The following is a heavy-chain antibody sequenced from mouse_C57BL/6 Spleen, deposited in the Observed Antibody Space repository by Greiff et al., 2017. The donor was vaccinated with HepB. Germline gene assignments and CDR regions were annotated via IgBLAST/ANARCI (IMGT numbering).Heavy chain of an antibody. J-gene: IGHJ2*01. CDR1: GFTFSDYG. D-gene: IGHD2-4*01. Sequence: EVKLMESGGGLVKPGGSLKLSCAASGFTFSDYGMHWVRQAPEKGLEWVAYISSGSSTIYYADTVKGRFTISRDNAKNTLFLQMTSLRSEDTAMYYCARQGIYYDYPFDYWGQGTTLTVSS. CDR2: ISSGSSTI. V-gene: IGHV5-17*01. CDR3: ARQGIYYDYPFDY.